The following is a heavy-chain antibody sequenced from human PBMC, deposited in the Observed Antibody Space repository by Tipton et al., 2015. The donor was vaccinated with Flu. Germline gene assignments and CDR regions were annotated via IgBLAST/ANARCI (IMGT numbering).Heavy chain of an antibody. D-gene: IGHD1/OR15-1a*01. CDR2: VGPSGDT. CDR1: GFTFSSYG. V-gene: IGHV3-13*01. J-gene: IGHJ6*02. Sequence: SLRLSCEASGFTFSSYGMHWVRQPTGKGLEWVAGVGPSGDTHYTDSVKGRFTISRENARSSLYLQMNGLRAGDTAVYYCTRGPLPDSDWYNGLDVWGQGTTVTVFS. CDR3: TRGPLPDSDWYNGLDV.